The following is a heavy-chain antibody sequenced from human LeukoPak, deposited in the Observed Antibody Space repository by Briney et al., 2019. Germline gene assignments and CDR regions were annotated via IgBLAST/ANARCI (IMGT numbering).Heavy chain of an antibody. Sequence: NPSETLSLTCTVSGYSISSGYYWGWIRQPPGKGLEWIGSIYHSGSTNYNPSLKSRVTMSVDTSKNQFSLKLSSVTAADTAVYYCARDAEDSSSWYSDYWGQGTLVTVSS. D-gene: IGHD6-13*01. J-gene: IGHJ4*02. CDR1: GYSISSGYY. V-gene: IGHV4-38-2*02. CDR3: ARDAEDSSSWYSDY. CDR2: IYHSGST.